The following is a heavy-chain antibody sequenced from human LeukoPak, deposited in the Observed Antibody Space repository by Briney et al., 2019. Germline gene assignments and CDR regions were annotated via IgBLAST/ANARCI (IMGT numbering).Heavy chain of an antibody. D-gene: IGHD3-10*01. J-gene: IGHJ3*02. Sequence: PSETLSLTCTVSGGSTSSYYWSWIRQPPGKGLEWIGYIYTSGSTNYNPSLKSRVTISVDTSKNQFSLKLSSVTAADTAVYYCARRMVRGVIIVGAFDIWGQGTMVTVSS. CDR3: ARRMVRGVIIVGAFDI. V-gene: IGHV4-4*09. CDR2: IYTSGST. CDR1: GGSTSSYY.